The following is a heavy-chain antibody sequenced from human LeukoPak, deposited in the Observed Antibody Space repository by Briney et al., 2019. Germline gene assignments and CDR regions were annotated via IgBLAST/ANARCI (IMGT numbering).Heavy chain of an antibody. J-gene: IGHJ4*02. CDR1: GFTFSSYA. D-gene: IGHD3-22*01. Sequence: GGSLRLSCAASGFTFSSYAMSWVRQTPGKGLEWVSGISGSGDNTYYADSVKGRFTISRDNSKNTLYVQVNSLGTEDTAAYYCAKGSYYDSSGSFYFDYWGQGTLVTVSS. CDR2: ISGSGDNT. V-gene: IGHV3-23*01. CDR3: AKGSYYDSSGSFYFDY.